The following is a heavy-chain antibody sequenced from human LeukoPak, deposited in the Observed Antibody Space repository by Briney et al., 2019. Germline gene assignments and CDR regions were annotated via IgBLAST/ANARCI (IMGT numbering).Heavy chain of an antibody. Sequence: ASVKVSCKASGYTFTSYGINWVRQATGQGLEWMGWMNPNSGNTGYAQKFQGRVTMTRNTSISTAYMELSSLRSEDTAVYYCARGPVEMARKNWFDPWGQGTLVTVSS. CDR1: GYTFTSYG. CDR2: MNPNSGNT. J-gene: IGHJ5*02. CDR3: ARGPVEMARKNWFDP. D-gene: IGHD5-24*01. V-gene: IGHV1-8*01.